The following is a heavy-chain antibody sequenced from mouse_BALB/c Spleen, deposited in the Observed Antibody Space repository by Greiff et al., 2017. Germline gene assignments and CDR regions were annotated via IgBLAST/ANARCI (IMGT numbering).Heavy chain of an antibody. J-gene: IGHJ4*01. CDR1: GFTFTDYY. Sequence: EVQLVESGGGLVQPGGSLRLSCATSGFTFTDYYMSWVRQPPGKALEWLGFIRNKANGYTTEYSASVKGRFTISRDNSQSILYLQMNTLRAEDSATYYCARDRTTTRGSYAMDYWGQGTSVTVSS. D-gene: IGHD1-1*01. CDR2: IRNKANGYTT. V-gene: IGHV7-3*02. CDR3: ARDRTTTRGSYAMDY.